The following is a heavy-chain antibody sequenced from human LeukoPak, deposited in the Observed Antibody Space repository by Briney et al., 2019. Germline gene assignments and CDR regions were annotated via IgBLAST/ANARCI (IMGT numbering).Heavy chain of an antibody. CDR3: AKGRRYSSSSLDY. J-gene: IGHJ4*02. D-gene: IGHD6-6*01. Sequence: GRSLRLSCAASGFTFSSYGMHWVRQAPGKGLEWVAVIWYDGSNKYYADSVKGRFTISRDNSKNTLYLQMNSLRAEDTAVYYCAKGRRYSSSSLDYWGQGTLVTVSS. CDR2: IWYDGSNK. V-gene: IGHV3-33*06. CDR1: GFTFSSYG.